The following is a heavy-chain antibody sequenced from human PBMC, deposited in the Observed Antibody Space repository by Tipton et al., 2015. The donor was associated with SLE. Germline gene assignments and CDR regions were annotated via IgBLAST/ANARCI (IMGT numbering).Heavy chain of an antibody. Sequence: TLSLTCTVSGGSISSYYWSWFRQPPGKGLEWFGYIYTSGSTNYNPSLKSRVTISVDTSKNQFSLKLSSVTAADTAVYYCARVRNNGDYVGAFDIWGQGTMVTVSS. D-gene: IGHD4-17*01. CDR2: IYTSGST. CDR1: GGSISSYY. V-gene: IGHV4-4*08. CDR3: ARVRNNGDYVGAFDI. J-gene: IGHJ3*02.